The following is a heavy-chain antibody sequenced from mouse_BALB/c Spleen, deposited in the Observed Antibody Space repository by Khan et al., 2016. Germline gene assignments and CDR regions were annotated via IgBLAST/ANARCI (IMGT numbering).Heavy chain of an antibody. Sequence: VQLKQSGPELVKPGASVKISCKASGYRFTDYNMHWVKQSHGKSIEWIGYIYPYIGDTGYNQKFKSKATLTVDTSSRPAYMDLRSLTSEDSAVYYGARGRAWCVDDWGAGTTVTVSS. CDR2: IYPYIGDT. CDR1: GYRFTDYN. D-gene: IGHD3-3*01. J-gene: IGHJ1*01. V-gene: IGHV1S29*02. CDR3: ARGRAWCVDD.